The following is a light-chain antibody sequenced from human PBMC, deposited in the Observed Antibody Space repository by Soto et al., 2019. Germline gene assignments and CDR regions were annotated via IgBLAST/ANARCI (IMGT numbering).Light chain of an antibody. J-gene: IGKJ5*01. CDR3: QQRSKWPIT. Sequence: EIVLTQSASTLSLSPGERATLSCGASQSVSTYLAWYQQKPGQAPRLFIYDASNRATGIPARFSGSGSGTDFNLTISSLEPEDFAVYYCQQRSKWPITFGQGTRLEIK. CDR1: QSVSTY. V-gene: IGKV3-11*01. CDR2: DAS.